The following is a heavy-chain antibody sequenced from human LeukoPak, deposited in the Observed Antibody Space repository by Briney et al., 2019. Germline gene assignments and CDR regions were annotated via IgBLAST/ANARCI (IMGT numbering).Heavy chain of an antibody. CDR1: GYSFTSYW. V-gene: IGHV5-51*01. CDR3: ARRGSSWDNYYYGMDV. J-gene: IGHJ6*02. Sequence: GESLKISCKGSGYSFTSYWIGWVRQMPGKGLEWMGIIYPGDSDTRYSPSFQGQVTISADKSISTVYLQWSSLKASDTAMYYCARRGSSWDNYYYGMDVWGQGTTVTVSS. D-gene: IGHD6-13*01. CDR2: IYPGDSDT.